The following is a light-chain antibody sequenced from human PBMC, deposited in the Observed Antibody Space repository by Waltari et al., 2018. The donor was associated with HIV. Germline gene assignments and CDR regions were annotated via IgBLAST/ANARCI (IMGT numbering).Light chain of an antibody. CDR1: SSTIGSNI. Sequence: QSALTQPPSASGTPGQRVTISCSGSSSTIGSNIVNWYQQFPGTAPKVLIYNNNQRPSGVPDRFSGSKSGTSASLAISGLQSEDEADYYCAAWTDSLSGVVFGGGTKLSVL. J-gene: IGLJ2*01. V-gene: IGLV1-44*01. CDR3: AAWTDSLSGVV. CDR2: NNN.